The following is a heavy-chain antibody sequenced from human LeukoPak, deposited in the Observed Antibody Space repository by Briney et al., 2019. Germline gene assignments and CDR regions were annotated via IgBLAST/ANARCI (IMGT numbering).Heavy chain of an antibody. Sequence: PGGSLRLSCAASGLTFSSYAISWVRQAPGKGLEWVSFISGSGGSTYYADSVKGRFTISRDNSKNTLYLQMNSLRAEDTAVYYCAKDRAIMITFEDYWGQGTLVTVSS. CDR1: GLTFSSYA. V-gene: IGHV3-23*01. J-gene: IGHJ4*02. CDR2: ISGSGGST. CDR3: AKDRAIMITFEDY. D-gene: IGHD3-16*01.